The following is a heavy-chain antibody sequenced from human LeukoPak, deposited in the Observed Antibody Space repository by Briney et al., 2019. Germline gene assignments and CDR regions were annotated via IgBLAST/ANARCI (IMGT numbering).Heavy chain of an antibody. CDR1: GFTFSSYG. CDR3: AKEQGNSRWGWAAQDYFDY. V-gene: IGHV3-30*18. Sequence: GGSLRLSCAASGFTFSSYGMHWVRQAPGKGLEWVAVISYDGSNKYYADSVKGRFTISRDNSKNTLYLQMNSLRAEDTAVYYCAKEQGNSRWGWAAQDYFDYWGQGTLVTVSS. D-gene: IGHD2/OR15-2a*01. J-gene: IGHJ4*02. CDR2: ISYDGSNK.